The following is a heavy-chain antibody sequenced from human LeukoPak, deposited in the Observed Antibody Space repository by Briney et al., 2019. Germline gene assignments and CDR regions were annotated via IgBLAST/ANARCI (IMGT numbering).Heavy chain of an antibody. CDR3: ARVEYSYGLGAYFDY. CDR1: GFTFSSYS. V-gene: IGHV3-21*01. Sequence: PGGSLRLSCAASGFTFSSYSMNWVRQAPGKGLEWVSSISSSSSYIYYADSVKGRFTISRDNAKNSLYLQMNSLRAEDTAVYYCARVEYSYGLGAYFDYWGQGTLVTVSS. CDR2: ISSSSSYI. J-gene: IGHJ4*02. D-gene: IGHD5-18*01.